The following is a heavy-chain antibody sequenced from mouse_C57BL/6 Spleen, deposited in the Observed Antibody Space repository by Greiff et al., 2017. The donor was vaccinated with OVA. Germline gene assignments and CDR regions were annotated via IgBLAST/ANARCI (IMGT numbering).Heavy chain of an antibody. J-gene: IGHJ2*01. CDR1: GYTFTDYE. Sequence: QVQLQQSGAELVRPGASVTLSCKASGYTFTDYEMHWVKQTPVHGLEWIGAIDPETGGTAYNQKFKGKAILTADKSSSTAYMELRSLTSEDSAVYYCTAYYDYDVYFDYWGQGTTLTVSS. V-gene: IGHV1-15*01. CDR2: IDPETGGT. CDR3: TAYYDYDVYFDY. D-gene: IGHD2-4*01.